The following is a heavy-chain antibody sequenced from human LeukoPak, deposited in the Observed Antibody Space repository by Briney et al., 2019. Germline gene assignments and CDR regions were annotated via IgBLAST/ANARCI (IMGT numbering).Heavy chain of an antibody. V-gene: IGHV3-23*01. CDR1: GFTFSSYG. CDR2: ISGSGGST. J-gene: IGHJ4*02. D-gene: IGHD3-10*01. CDR3: AKSGYYGSGSYFLDY. Sequence: GGSLRLSCAASGFTFSSYGMSWVRQAPGKGLEWVSAISGSGGSTYYADSVKGRFTVSRDNAKNSLYLQMNSLRAEDTAVYYCAKSGYYGSGSYFLDYWGQGTLVTVSS.